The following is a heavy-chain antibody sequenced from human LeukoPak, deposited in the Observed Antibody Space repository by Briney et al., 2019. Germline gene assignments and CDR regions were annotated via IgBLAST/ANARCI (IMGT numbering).Heavy chain of an antibody. V-gene: IGHV3-33*01. CDR2: MWYDGSNK. Sequence: GGSLRLSCAASGFTFSSYGMHWVRQAPGKGLEWVAVMWYDGSNKYYADSVKGRFTISRDNSKNTLYLQMNSLRAEDTAVYYCARGDPVDTAMVDYWGQGTLVTVSS. CDR1: GFTFSSYG. D-gene: IGHD5-18*01. J-gene: IGHJ4*02. CDR3: ARGDPVDTAMVDY.